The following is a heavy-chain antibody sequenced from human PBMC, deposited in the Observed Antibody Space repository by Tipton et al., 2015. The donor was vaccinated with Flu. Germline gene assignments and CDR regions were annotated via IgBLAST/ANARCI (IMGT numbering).Heavy chain of an antibody. CDR3: ATSDSGSYYYNY. J-gene: IGHJ4*02. V-gene: IGHV4-59*08. CDR1: GGSISSYY. Sequence: TLSLTCTVSGGSISSYYWSWIRQSPGKGLEWIGYIYYSGSTNYNPSLQSRITISVDTAKNQFSLKLSSVTAADTAVYYCATSDSGSYYYNYWGQGTLVTVSS. D-gene: IGHD1-26*01. CDR2: IYYSGST.